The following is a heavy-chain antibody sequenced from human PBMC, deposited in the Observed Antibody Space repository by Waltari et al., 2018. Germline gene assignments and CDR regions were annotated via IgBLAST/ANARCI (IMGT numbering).Heavy chain of an antibody. CDR1: GFTFSSYS. Sequence: EVQLVESGGGLVKPGGSLRLSCAASGFTFSSYSMNWVRQAPGKGLEWVSSIGSSSSYIYYADAVKGRFTISRDNAKNSLYLQMNSLRAEDTAVYYCARESGGSCYSDYWGQGTLVTVSS. J-gene: IGHJ4*02. CDR3: ARESGGSCYSDY. D-gene: IGHD2-15*01. V-gene: IGHV3-21*01. CDR2: IGSSSSYI.